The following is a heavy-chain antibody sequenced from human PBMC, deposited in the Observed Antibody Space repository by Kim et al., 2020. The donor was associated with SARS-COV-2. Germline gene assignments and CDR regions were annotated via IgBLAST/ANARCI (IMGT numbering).Heavy chain of an antibody. J-gene: IGHJ6*02. V-gene: IGHV1-58*01. CDR1: GFTFTSSA. CDR3: AADQTVTTRMNPGLFYYYYGMDV. CDR2: IVVGSGNK. D-gene: IGHD4-4*01. Sequence: SVKVSCKASGFTFTSSAVQWVRQARGQRLEWIGWIVVGSGNKNYAQKFQERVTITRDMSTSTAYMELSSLRSEDTAVYYCAADQTVTTRMNPGLFYYYYGMDVWGQGTTVTVSS.